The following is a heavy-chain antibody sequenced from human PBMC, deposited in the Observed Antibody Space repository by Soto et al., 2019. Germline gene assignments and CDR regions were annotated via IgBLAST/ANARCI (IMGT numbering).Heavy chain of an antibody. Sequence: QVQMVQSGPEVKIPGASVKDSCKTSGYTFTAYGLAWLRQAPGKRPEWMGWVGTANDNTNYAEKVQGRVTMTTDTSTATTYMELRSLRSEDTAVYCFARELNTASSDYYSFAYWGQGTLVTVSS. V-gene: IGHV1-18*01. J-gene: IGHJ4*02. D-gene: IGHD3-22*01. CDR2: VGTANDNT. CDR1: GYTFTAYG. CDR3: ARELNTASSDYYSFAY.